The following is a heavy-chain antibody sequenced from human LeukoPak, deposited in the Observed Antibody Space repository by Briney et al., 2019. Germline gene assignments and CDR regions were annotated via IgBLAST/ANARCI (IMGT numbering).Heavy chain of an antibody. V-gene: IGHV3-21*01. D-gene: IGHD6-13*01. J-gene: IGHJ4*02. Sequence: GGSLRLSCAASGFTFSSYAMSWVRQAPGKGLEWASSISSSSSYIYYADSVKGRFTISRDNAKNSLYLQMNSLRAEDTAVYYCARGGVSVGIAGPHDYWGQGTLVTVSS. CDR2: ISSSSSYI. CDR3: ARGGVSVGIAGPHDY. CDR1: GFTFSSYA.